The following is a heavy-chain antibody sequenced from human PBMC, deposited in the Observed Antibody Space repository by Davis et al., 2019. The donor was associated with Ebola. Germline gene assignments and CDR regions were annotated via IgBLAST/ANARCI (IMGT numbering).Heavy chain of an antibody. CDR3: ASWGPSRGY. CDR1: GFTFSSYW. V-gene: IGHV3-48*02. Sequence: PGGSLRLSCAASGFTFSSYWMNWVRQAPGKGLEWVSYISSSSSTIYYAEPVKGRFTISRDNAKNSLYLQMNGLRDEDTAVYYCASWGPSRGYWGQGTLVTVSS. J-gene: IGHJ4*02. D-gene: IGHD3-16*01. CDR2: ISSSSSTI.